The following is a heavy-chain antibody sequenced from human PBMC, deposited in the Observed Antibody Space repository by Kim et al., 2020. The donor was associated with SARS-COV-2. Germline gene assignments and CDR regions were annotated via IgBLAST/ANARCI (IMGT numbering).Heavy chain of an antibody. Sequence: SETLSLTCTVSGGSISSSSYYWGWIRQPPGKGLEWIGSIYYSGSTYYNPSLKSRVTISVDTSKNQFSLKLSSVTAADTAVYYCARPHFAWLLLYYYYGM. V-gene: IGHV4-39*01. J-gene: IGHJ6*01. CDR3: ARPHFAWLLLYYYYGM. CDR2: IYYSGST. D-gene: IGHD3-9*01. CDR1: GGSISSSSYY.